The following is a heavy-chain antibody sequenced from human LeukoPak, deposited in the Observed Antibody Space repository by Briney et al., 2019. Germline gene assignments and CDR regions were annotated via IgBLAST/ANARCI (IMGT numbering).Heavy chain of an antibody. CDR2: SSSIGGRT. CDR3: AKDDAWGRFYH. Sequence: GGTLRLSCAASGFTFSSHGMNWVRQAPGKGLEWVSGSSSIGGRTYYADSVKGRFTVTRDNSRNTLYLQMNSLRAEDTGVYYCAKDDAWGRFYHWGQGTLVTVSS. V-gene: IGHV3-23*01. J-gene: IGHJ1*01. D-gene: IGHD3-16*01. CDR1: GFTFSSHG.